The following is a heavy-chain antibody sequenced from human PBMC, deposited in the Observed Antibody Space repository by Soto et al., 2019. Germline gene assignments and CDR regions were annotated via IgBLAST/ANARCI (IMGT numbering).Heavy chain of an antibody. CDR1: GGSFSCYY. J-gene: IGHJ5*02. D-gene: IGHD3-3*01. V-gene: IGHV4-34*01. Sequence: TSETLSLTCAVYGGSFSCYYWSWIRQPPGKGLEWIGEINHSGSTNYNPSLKSRVTISVDTSKNQFSLKLSSVTAADTAVYYCARGFLPTNKXWYYDFWSGSPMGTGFDPWGQGTLVTVSS. CDR2: INHSGST. CDR3: ARGFLPTNKXWYYDFWSGSPMGTGFDP.